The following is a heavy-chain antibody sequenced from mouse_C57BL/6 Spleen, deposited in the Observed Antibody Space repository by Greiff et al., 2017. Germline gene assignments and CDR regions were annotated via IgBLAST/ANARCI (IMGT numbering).Heavy chain of an antibody. D-gene: IGHD4-1*01. V-gene: IGHV1-74*01. CDR3: ANMGGLGRGFAY. CDR1: GYTFTSYW. Sequence: QVQLQQPGAELVKPGASVKVSCKASGYTFTSYWMHWVKQRPGQGLEWIGRIHPSDRDTNYNQKFKGKATLTGDKSSSTAYMQLSSLTSEDSAVYYCANMGGLGRGFAYWGQGTLVTVSA. J-gene: IGHJ3*01. CDR2: IHPSDRDT.